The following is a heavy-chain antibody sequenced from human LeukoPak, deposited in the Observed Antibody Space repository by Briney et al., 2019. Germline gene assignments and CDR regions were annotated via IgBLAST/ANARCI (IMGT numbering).Heavy chain of an antibody. CDR2: INPNSGGT. D-gene: IGHD3-10*01. J-gene: IGHJ4*02. Sequence: GASVKVSCKASGYTFTGYYMHWVRQAPGQGLEWMGWINPNSGGTNYAQKFQGRVTMTRDTSISTAYMELSRLRSDDTAVYYCARVSQGGWFGELSPSGYWGQGTLVTVSS. CDR1: GYTFTGYY. V-gene: IGHV1-2*02. CDR3: ARVSQGGWFGELSPSGY.